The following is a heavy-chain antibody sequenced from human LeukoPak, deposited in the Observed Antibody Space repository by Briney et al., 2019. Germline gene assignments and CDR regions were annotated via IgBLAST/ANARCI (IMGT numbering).Heavy chain of an antibody. CDR3: ARSMLGATDYYYYYMDV. V-gene: IGHV1-2*02. CDR2: INPHSGGT. D-gene: IGHD1-26*01. Sequence: ASVKVSCKASGYTFSDYYLHWVRQAPGHGLEWMGWINPHSGGTHYAQKFQGRVTMTRDTSISTAYMELSSLRSDDTAMYYCARSMLGATDYYYYYMDVWGKGTTVTVSS. J-gene: IGHJ6*03. CDR1: GYTFSDYY.